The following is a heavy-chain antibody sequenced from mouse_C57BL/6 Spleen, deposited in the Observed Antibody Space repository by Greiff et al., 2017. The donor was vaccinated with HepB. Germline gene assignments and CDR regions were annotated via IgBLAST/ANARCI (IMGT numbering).Heavy chain of an antibody. D-gene: IGHD1-1*01. V-gene: IGHV1-42*01. CDR3: ARWGTTVVGDY. J-gene: IGHJ2*01. CDR2: INPSTGGT. Sequence: EVQLQESGPELVKPGASVKISCKASGYSFTGYYMNWVKQSPEKSLEWIGEINPSTGGTTYNQKFKAKATLTVDKSSSTAYMQLKSLTSEDSAVYYRARWGTTVVGDYWGQGTTLTVSS. CDR1: GYSFTGYY.